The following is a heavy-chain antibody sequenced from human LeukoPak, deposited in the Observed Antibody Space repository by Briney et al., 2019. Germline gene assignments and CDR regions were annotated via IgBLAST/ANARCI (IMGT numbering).Heavy chain of an antibody. CDR1: GGSISSGSYY. CDR3: ARSRGYSGPSRFDP. J-gene: IGHJ5*02. V-gene: IGHV4-61*02. D-gene: IGHD5-12*01. CDR2: IYTSGST. Sequence: PSQTLSLTCTVSGGSISSGSYYWSWIRQPAGKGLEWIGRIYTSGSTNYNPSLKSRVTISVDTSKNQFSLKLSSVTAADTAVYYCARSRGYSGPSRFDPWGQGTLVTVSS.